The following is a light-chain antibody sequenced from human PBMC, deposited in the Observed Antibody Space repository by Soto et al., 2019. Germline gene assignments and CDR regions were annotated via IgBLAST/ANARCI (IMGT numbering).Light chain of an antibody. J-gene: IGKJ2*01. V-gene: IGKV1-5*03. CDR3: QQYKSLYS. CDR1: QSISSW. Sequence: DIQMTQSPSTLSASVGDRVTITCRASQSISSWLAWYQQKPGKAPKLLSYKATSLESGVPSRFSGSGSGTEFNLTISSLHPDDFATYYCQQYKSLYSCHQATKMEIK. CDR2: KAT.